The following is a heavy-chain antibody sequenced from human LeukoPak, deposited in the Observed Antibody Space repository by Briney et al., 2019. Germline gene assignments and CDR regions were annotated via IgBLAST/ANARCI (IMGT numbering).Heavy chain of an antibody. D-gene: IGHD3-3*01. CDR1: GFTFSSYA. J-gene: IGHJ4*02. CDR3: AKDGLQFLEWLISALDS. CDR2: ISGSGGST. V-gene: IGHV3-23*01. Sequence: GGSLRLSCAASGFTFSSYAMSWVRQAPGKGLEWVSAISGSGGSTYYADSVKGRFTISRDNSKNTLYLQMNSLRAEDTAVYYCAKDGLQFLEWLISALDSWGQGTLVTVSS.